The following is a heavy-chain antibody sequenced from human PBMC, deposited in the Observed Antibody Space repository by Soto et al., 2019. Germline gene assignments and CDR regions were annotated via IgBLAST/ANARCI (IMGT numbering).Heavy chain of an antibody. D-gene: IGHD2-15*01. J-gene: IGHJ6*02. CDR3: ARDCSGGSCYGNCMDV. V-gene: IGHV1-2*02. CDR2: INPNSGGT. CDR1: GYTFTGYY. Sequence: ASVKVSCKASGYTFTGYYMHWVRQAPGQGLEWMGWINPNSGGTNYAQKFQGRVTMTRDTSISTAYMELSSLRSEDTAVYYCARDCSGGSCYGNCMDVWGQGATVTVSS.